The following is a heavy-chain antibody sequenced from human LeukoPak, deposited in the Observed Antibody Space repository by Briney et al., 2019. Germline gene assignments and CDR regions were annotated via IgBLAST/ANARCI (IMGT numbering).Heavy chain of an antibody. CDR3: ARSGAFPGAGWFDP. Sequence: GGSLRLSCAASGFTFSSYSMNWVRQAPGKGLEWVSSISSSSGYIYYADSVKGRFTISRDNAKNSLYLQMNSLRAEDTAVYYCARSGAFPGAGWFDPWGQATLVTVSS. CDR2: ISSSSGYI. D-gene: IGHD6-19*01. V-gene: IGHV3-21*01. CDR1: GFTFSSYS. J-gene: IGHJ5*02.